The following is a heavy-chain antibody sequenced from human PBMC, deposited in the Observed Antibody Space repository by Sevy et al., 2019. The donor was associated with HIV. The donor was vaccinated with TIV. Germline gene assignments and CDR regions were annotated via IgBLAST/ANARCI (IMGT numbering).Heavy chain of an antibody. J-gene: IGHJ4*02. V-gene: IGHV3-73*01. CDR1: GFTFSGSA. CDR2: IRSKGNSYAT. CDR3: TRGGARDSSSWYDYFDY. Sequence: GGSLRRSCAASGFTFSGSAMQWVRQASGKGLEWVGRIRSKGNSYATAYAASVKGRFTISRDDSKNTVYLQMNSLKTEDTAVYYCTRGGARDSSSWYDYFDYWGQGTLVTVSS. D-gene: IGHD6-13*01.